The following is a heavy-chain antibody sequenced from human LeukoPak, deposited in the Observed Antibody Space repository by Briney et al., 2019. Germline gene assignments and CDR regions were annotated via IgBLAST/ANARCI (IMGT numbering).Heavy chain of an antibody. CDR3: ARDPIAVAGNDY. CDR2: ISSSSSYI. CDR1: GFTFSSYS. J-gene: IGHJ4*02. V-gene: IGHV3-21*01. D-gene: IGHD6-19*01. Sequence: GGSLRLSCAASGFTFSSYSMNWVRQAPGKGLEWVSSISSSSSYIYYADSVKGRFTISRDNAKNSLYLQMNSLRAEDTAVYYSARDPIAVAGNDYWGQGTLVTVSS.